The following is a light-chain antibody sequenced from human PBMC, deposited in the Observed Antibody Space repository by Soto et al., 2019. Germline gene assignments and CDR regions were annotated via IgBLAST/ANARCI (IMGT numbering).Light chain of an antibody. J-gene: IGLJ2*01. V-gene: IGLV2-14*01. Sequence: QSVLTQPPSVSGSPGQSITISCSGFGSDVGDYNYVSWYQQHAGKVPKLIIYEVTNRPLGVSNRFSGSKSGYTASLTISGLETDGEADYYCSSYTRTTRLFGGGTKLTVL. CDR1: GSDVGDYNY. CDR3: SSYTRTTRL. CDR2: EVT.